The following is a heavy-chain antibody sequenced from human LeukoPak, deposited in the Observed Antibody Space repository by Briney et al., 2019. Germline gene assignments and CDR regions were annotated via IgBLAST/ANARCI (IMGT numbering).Heavy chain of an antibody. D-gene: IGHD3-3*01. CDR2: MNPNSGNT. CDR3: ARVGITIFGPGDRNWYFDL. V-gene: IGHV1-8*01. CDR1: GYTFTSYD. Sequence: ASVTVSCKASGYTFTSYDINWVRQATGQGLEWMGWMNPNSGNTGHAQKSQGRVTMTRNTSISTAYMELSSLRSEDTAVYYCARVGITIFGPGDRNWYFDLWGRGTLVTVSS. J-gene: IGHJ2*01.